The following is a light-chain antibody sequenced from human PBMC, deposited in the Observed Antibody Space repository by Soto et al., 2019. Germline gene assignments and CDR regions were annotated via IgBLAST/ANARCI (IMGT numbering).Light chain of an antibody. CDR1: QTTTRAY. V-gene: IGKV3-20*01. Sequence: EIVLMQSPGTLSLSPGERPTLSCTASQTTTRAYLAWYQQKPGKAPRLLIYAPSYTATGIPDKFSGSGSGTDFSLTISRLEPAASAVYYCHQYHSSPQPFGHGTKVESK. CDR3: HQYHSSPQP. CDR2: APS. J-gene: IGKJ1*01.